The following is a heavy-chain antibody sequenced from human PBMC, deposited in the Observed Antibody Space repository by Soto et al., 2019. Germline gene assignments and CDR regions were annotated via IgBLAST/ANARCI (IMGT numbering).Heavy chain of an antibody. CDR3: ERGLRNYSGVDV. J-gene: IGHJ6*02. Sequence: EVQLVESGGGLVQPGGSLRLSCVASGFTFSDYWMHWVRQAPGKGLVWVSRIKFDGSITSHADSVKGRFTISRDNARNTVHLQRKIRRAEDTGVYYCERGLRNYSGVDVGGQGTTVPVS. V-gene: IGHV3-74*01. D-gene: IGHD3-16*01. CDR1: GFTFSDYW. CDR2: IKFDGSIT.